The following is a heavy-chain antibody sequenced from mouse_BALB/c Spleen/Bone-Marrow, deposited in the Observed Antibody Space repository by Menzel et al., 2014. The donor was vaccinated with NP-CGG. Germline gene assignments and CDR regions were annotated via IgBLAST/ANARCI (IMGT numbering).Heavy chain of an antibody. J-gene: IGHJ2*01. CDR3: ARHRDNYFYFDC. CDR2: IWGDGRT. D-gene: IGHD1-3*01. CDR1: GLSLIGYG. Sequence: VQGVESGPGLVSPSQSLSITCTVSGLSLIGYGLNWVRQPPGKGLEWLGMIWGDGRTDYNSALKSRLIISKDNSKSQVFLKMSSLQTDDTARYYCARHRDNYFYFDCWGQGTTLTVSS. V-gene: IGHV2-6-7*01.